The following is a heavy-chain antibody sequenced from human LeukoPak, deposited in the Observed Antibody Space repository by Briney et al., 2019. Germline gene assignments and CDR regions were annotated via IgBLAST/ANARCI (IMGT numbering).Heavy chain of an antibody. Sequence: ETRGSLRLSCAASGFTFSSYAMNWVRQAPGKGLEWVAGISSGDRTFHGESVKGRFTISRDKSKDTLYLQMNSLRAEDTAVYYCAKDATASPYFHWFDNWGQGTQVIVSS. CDR3: AKDATASPYFHWFDN. D-gene: IGHD3-9*01. J-gene: IGHJ3*02. CDR2: ISSGDRT. CDR1: GFTFSSYA. V-gene: IGHV3-23*01.